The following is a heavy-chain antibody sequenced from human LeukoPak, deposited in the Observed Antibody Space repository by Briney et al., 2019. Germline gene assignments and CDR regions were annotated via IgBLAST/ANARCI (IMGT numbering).Heavy chain of an antibody. CDR3: ARWRGSTSERCDY. CDR2: IKQDGSAK. J-gene: IGHJ4*02. V-gene: IGHV3-7*01. D-gene: IGHD2-2*01. Sequence: PGGSLRLSCTTSGFTFSDYWVTWVRQAPGKGLEWVANIKQDGSAKYYVDSVKGRFTISRDNAKNSLYLQMDSLRVEDTATYYCARWRGSTSERCDYWGQGTLVTVSS. CDR1: GFTFSDYW.